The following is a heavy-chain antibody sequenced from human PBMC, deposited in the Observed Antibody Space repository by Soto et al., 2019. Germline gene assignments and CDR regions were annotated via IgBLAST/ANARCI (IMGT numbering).Heavy chain of an antibody. CDR1: GFTFTSSA. Sequence: GASVKVSCKASGFTFTSSAMQWVRQARGQRLEWIGWIVVGSGNTNYAQKFQERVTITRDMSTSTAYMELSSLRSEDTAVYYCAARVDYGDYEDAFDIWGQGTMVTVSS. CDR3: AARVDYGDYEDAFDI. V-gene: IGHV1-58*02. D-gene: IGHD4-17*01. J-gene: IGHJ3*02. CDR2: IVVGSGNT.